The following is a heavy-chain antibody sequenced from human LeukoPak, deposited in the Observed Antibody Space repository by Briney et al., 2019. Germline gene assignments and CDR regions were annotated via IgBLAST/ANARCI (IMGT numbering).Heavy chain of an antibody. V-gene: IGHV3-23*01. Sequence: GGSLRLSCAASGFTSGIYAMSWVRQAPEKGLEWASAFSGGGDSFYADSVKGRFTISRDTSNKILYLHMSSLRAEDTAVYFCGKEVERHFDLKYWGQGTLVTVSS. CDR3: GKEVERHFDLKY. CDR1: GFTSGIYA. CDR2: FSGGGDS. J-gene: IGHJ4*02.